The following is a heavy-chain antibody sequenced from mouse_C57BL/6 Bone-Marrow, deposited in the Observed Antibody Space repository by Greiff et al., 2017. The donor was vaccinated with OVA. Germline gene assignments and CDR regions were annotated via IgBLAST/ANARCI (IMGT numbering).Heavy chain of an antibody. D-gene: IGHD1-1*01. CDR2: IYPRSGNT. CDR3: ARFYYSWYFDV. V-gene: IGHV1-81*01. CDR1: GYTFTSYG. Sequence: QVQLKESGAELARPGASVKLSCKASGYTFTSYGISWVKQRTGQGLEWIGEIYPRSGNTYYTEKFKGKATLTADKSPSTAYMELRSLTSEDSAVYFWARFYYSWYFDVWGTGTTVTVSS. J-gene: IGHJ1*03.